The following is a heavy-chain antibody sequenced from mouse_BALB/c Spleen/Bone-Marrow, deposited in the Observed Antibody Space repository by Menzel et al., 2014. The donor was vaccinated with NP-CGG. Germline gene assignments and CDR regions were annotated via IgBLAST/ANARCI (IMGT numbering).Heavy chain of an antibody. CDR3: ARDY. CDR1: GYTFTDTW. V-gene: IGHV1-7*01. CDR2: INPSTGYA. J-gene: IGHJ2*01. Sequence: VQLQQSGPELAKPGASVKMSCKASGYTFTDTWIHWIKPRPGQGLEWIGYINPSTGYAEYNQNFKDKATLTVDKSSSTAYMQLSSLTSGDSAVYYCARDYWGQGTTLTVSS.